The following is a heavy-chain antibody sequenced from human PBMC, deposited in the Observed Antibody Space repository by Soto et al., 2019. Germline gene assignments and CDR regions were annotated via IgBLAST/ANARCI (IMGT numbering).Heavy chain of an antibody. CDR3: AKDPRVHYYGSGSSSY. Sequence: EVQLLESGGGLVQPGGSLRLSCAASGFVFSSYAMSWVRQAPGKGLEWVSTISGSGGNTYYADSVKGRFTISRDNSKNTLYLQMNSLSAEDTALYYCAKDPRVHYYGSGSSSYWGQGTLVTVSS. V-gene: IGHV3-23*01. CDR2: ISGSGGNT. J-gene: IGHJ4*02. CDR1: GFVFSSYA. D-gene: IGHD3-10*01.